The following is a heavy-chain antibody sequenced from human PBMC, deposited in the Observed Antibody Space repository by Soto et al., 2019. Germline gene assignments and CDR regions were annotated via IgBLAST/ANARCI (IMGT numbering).Heavy chain of an antibody. Sequence: GESLKISCKGSGYSFSTYWIAWVRQMPGKGLEWMGIIYPDDSDIRYSPSFQGQVTISVDKSIRTAYLQWKSLTASDTAIYYCTRRRETTMTYDAYYLWGQGTTGTVSS. CDR3: TRRRETTMTYDAYYL. D-gene: IGHD1-1*01. J-gene: IGHJ3*01. CDR2: IYPDDSDI. CDR1: GYSFSTYW. V-gene: IGHV5-51*01.